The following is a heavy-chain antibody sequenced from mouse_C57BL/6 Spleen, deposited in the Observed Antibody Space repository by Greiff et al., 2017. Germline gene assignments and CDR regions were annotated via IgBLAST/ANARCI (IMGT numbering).Heavy chain of an antibody. CDR3: ARFRGDGYYDAMDY. CDR1: GYTFTSYW. Sequence: QVQLQQPGAELVKPGASVKMSCKASGYTFTSYWITWVKQRPGKGLEWIGDIYPGSGSTNYNEKFKSKATLTVDTSSSTAYMQLSSLTSEDSAVYCCARFRGDGYYDAMDYWGQGTSVTVSS. D-gene: IGHD2-3*01. J-gene: IGHJ4*01. CDR2: IYPGSGST. V-gene: IGHV1-55*01.